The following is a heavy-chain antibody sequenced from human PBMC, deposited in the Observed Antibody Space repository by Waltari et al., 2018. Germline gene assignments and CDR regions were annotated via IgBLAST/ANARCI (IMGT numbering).Heavy chain of an antibody. Sequence: QEQLQESGPGLVKPSETLSLTCSVSGGPMGDSYWSWIRQPPGKGLDWIGYIHNSGSTSYNPSLKSRVTISVDTSKNQFSLKLRSVTAADTAVYYCARASAGHYDAFDMWGHGTMVSVSS. J-gene: IGHJ3*02. CDR3: ARASAGHYDAFDM. V-gene: IGHV4-59*13. CDR1: GGPMGDSY. D-gene: IGHD3-3*01. CDR2: IHNSGST.